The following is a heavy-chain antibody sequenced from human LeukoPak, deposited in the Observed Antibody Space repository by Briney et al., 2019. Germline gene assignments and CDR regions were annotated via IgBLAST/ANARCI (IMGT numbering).Heavy chain of an antibody. V-gene: IGHV3-48*03. CDR1: GFTFSSYE. CDR2: ISRSGSTI. Sequence: GGPLRLSCAASGFTFSSYEMNWVRQAPGKGLEWVSYISRSGSTIYYADSVKGRFTISRDKAKNSLYLQMNRLRAKDTAVYYCARGWSSSWFEPPDYWGQGTLVTVSS. D-gene: IGHD6-13*01. CDR3: ARGWSSSWFEPPDY. J-gene: IGHJ4*02.